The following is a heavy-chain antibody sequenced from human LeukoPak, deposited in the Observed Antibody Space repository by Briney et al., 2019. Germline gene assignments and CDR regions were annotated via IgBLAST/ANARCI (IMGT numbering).Heavy chain of an antibody. Sequence: GGSLRLSCAASGFTFSSYAMSWVRQAPGKGLEWISAISGSGGSTYYADSVKGRFTISRDNSKNTLYLLMNSLRAEDTAVYYCAKAPNTAMDPPDYYYYGMDVWGQGTTVTVSS. CDR3: AKAPNTAMDPPDYYYYGMDV. V-gene: IGHV3-23*01. J-gene: IGHJ6*02. CDR1: GFTFSSYA. D-gene: IGHD5-18*01. CDR2: ISGSGGST.